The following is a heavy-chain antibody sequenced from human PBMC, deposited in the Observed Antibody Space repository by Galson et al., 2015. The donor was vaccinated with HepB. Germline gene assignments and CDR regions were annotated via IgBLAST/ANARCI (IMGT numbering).Heavy chain of an antibody. Sequence: SLRLSCAASGFTFSSYAMSWARQAPGKGLEWVSAISGSGGSTYYADSVKGRFTISRDNSKNTLYLQMNSLRAEDTAVYYCAKGNVGLWFGELLVFDYWGQGTLVTVSS. V-gene: IGHV3-23*01. J-gene: IGHJ4*02. D-gene: IGHD3-10*01. CDR1: GFTFSSYA. CDR2: ISGSGGST. CDR3: AKGNVGLWFGELLVFDY.